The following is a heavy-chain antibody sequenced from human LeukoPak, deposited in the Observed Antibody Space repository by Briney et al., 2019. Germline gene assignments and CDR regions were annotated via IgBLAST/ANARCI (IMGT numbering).Heavy chain of an antibody. D-gene: IGHD2-15*01. V-gene: IGHV4-39*07. CDR3: AKGGYCSGGSCYARFDY. CDR2: IYYSGST. CDR1: GGSMSSTSYY. J-gene: IGHJ4*02. Sequence: SETLSLTCTVSGGSMSSTSYYWGWIRQPPGKGLEWIGSIYYSGSTNYNPSLQSRVTISVDTSKNQFSLKLSSVTAADTAVYYCAKGGYCSGGSCYARFDYWGQGTLVTVSS.